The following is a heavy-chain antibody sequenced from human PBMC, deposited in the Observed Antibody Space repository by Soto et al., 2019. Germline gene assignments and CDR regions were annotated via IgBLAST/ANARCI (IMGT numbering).Heavy chain of an antibody. Sequence: GGSLRLSCAASGFTFSNYGMHWVRQAPGKGLEWVAVTSYDGNKRYSADFVKGRFTISRDNSKNTLYLQINSLRAEDTAVYYCAKGLGVTWELPDYWGQGTLVTV. J-gene: IGHJ4*02. D-gene: IGHD1-26*01. V-gene: IGHV3-30*18. CDR2: TSYDGNKR. CDR3: AKGLGVTWELPDY. CDR1: GFTFSNYG.